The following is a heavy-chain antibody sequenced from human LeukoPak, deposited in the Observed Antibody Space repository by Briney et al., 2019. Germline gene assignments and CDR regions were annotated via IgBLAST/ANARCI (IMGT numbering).Heavy chain of an antibody. Sequence: SETLSLTCTVSGGSISSSSYYWGWIRQPPGKGLEWIGSIYHSGSTYYNPSLKSRVTISVDTSKNQFSLKLSSVTAADTAVYYCARDLEGLDYWGQGTLVTVSS. CDR2: IYHSGST. CDR1: GGSISSSSYY. CDR3: ARDLEGLDY. J-gene: IGHJ4*02. V-gene: IGHV4-39*07. D-gene: IGHD3-3*01.